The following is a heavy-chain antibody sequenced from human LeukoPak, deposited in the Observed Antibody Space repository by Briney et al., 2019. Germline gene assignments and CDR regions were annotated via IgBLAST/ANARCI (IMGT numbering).Heavy chain of an antibody. Sequence: SETLSLTCTVSGGSISSYYWSWIRQPPGKGLEWIGYIYYSGSTNYNPSLKRRVTISVDTSKNQFSLKLSSVTAADTAVYYCARRSMTTVSSDYYYYMDVWGKGTTVTVSS. V-gene: IGHV4-59*08. CDR3: ARRSMTTVSSDYYYYMDV. CDR2: IYYSGST. CDR1: GGSISSYY. D-gene: IGHD4-11*01. J-gene: IGHJ6*03.